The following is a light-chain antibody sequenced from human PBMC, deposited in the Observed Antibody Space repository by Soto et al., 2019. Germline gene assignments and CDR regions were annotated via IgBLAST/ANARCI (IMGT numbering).Light chain of an antibody. V-gene: IGKV1-33*01. J-gene: IGKJ4*01. CDR3: QQYDNLLALT. Sequence: DIQMTQSPSSLSASVGDRVTIACPASQDISKYLNWYQFRPGQAPKLLIYDASNLETGVPSRFRGSGSGTHFTLTIISLQPEDVATYYCQQYDNLLALTFGGGTKVQIK. CDR1: QDISKY. CDR2: DAS.